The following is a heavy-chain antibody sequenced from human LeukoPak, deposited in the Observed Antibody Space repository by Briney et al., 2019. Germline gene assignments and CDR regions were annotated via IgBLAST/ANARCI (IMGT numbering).Heavy chain of an antibody. CDR3: ASVRVAAAGKEGYYFDY. Sequence: GGSLRLSCAASGFTFSSYGMHWVRQAPGKGLEWVSVIYSGGSTYYADSVKGRFTISRDNSKNTLYLQMNSLRAEDTAVYYCASVRVAAAGKEGYYFDYWGQGTLVTVSS. CDR2: IYSGGST. CDR1: GFTFSSYG. D-gene: IGHD6-13*01. J-gene: IGHJ4*02. V-gene: IGHV3-66*01.